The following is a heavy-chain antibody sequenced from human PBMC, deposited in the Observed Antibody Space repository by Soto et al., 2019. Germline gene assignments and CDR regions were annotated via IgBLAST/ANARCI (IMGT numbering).Heavy chain of an antibody. Sequence: PSETLSLTCTVSAASLSKYYWTWIRQAPGKGLEWIGYIYFNGNTNYNPSLKRRVTISVDTSKKQISLNLTSVTDADTAVYFCASVTFGGVVLAHWGQGTLVTVSS. J-gene: IGHJ4*02. CDR1: AASLSKYY. CDR2: IYFNGNT. V-gene: IGHV4-59*01. D-gene: IGHD3-16*01. CDR3: ASVTFGGVVLAH.